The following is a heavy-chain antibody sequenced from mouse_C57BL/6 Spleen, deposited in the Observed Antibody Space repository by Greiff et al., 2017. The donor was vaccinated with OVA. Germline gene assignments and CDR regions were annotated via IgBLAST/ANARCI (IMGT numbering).Heavy chain of an antibody. V-gene: IGHV1-15*01. D-gene: IGHD1-1*01. Sequence: QVQLKQSGAELVRPGASVTLSCKASGYTFTDYEMHWVKQTPVHGLEWIGAIDPETGGTAYNQKFKGKAILTADKSSSTAYMELRSLTSEDSAVYYCTRSQLDYYGSSYVWFAYWGQGTLVTVSA. CDR1: GYTFTDYE. CDR3: TRSQLDYYGSSYVWFAY. CDR2: IDPETGGT. J-gene: IGHJ3*01.